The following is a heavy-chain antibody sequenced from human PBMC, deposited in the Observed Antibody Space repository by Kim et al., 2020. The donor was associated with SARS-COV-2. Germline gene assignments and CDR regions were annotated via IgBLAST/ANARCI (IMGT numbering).Heavy chain of an antibody. V-gene: IGHV4-30-2*01. D-gene: IGHD2-21*02. CDR3: AAHFGGNSPNYYYYGMDV. J-gene: IGHJ6*02. Sequence: SETLSLTCAVSGGSISSGGYSWSWIRQPPGKGLEWIGYIYHSGSTYYNPSLKSRVTISVDRSKNQFSLKLSSVTAADTAVYYCAAHFGGNSPNYYYYGMDVWGRGTTVTVSS. CDR2: IYHSGST. CDR1: GGSISSGGYS.